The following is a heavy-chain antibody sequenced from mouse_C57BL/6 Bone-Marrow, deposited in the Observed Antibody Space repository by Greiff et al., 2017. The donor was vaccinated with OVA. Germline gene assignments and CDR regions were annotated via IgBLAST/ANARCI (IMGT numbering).Heavy chain of an antibody. Sequence: QVQLQQSGPELARPWASVKISCPAFYSFSRRVHFAFRDTNSWTQWVKLRPGQGLAWIGAIYPGNGDTSHNQKFKGTSPLIADKSSSTTYMQLRRLTSRDAAVYYCASEGSGYVAWFAYWGQGTLVTVSA. D-gene: IGHD3-2*02. CDR2: GQGLAWIG. J-gene: IGHJ3*01. V-gene: IGHV1-87*01. CDR1: YSFSRRVH. CDR3: SRDAAVYYCASEGSGYVAWFAY.